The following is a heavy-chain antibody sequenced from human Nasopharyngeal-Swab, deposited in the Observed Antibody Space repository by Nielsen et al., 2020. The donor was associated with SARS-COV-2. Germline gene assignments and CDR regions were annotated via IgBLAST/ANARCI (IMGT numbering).Heavy chain of an antibody. D-gene: IGHD3-16*01. CDR3: ARDGGAAVADWYYDMDV. CDR2: ISGAGVLI. J-gene: IGHJ6*03. V-gene: IGHV3-23*01. Sequence: WIRQPPGKGLEWVSTISGAGVLIFYADPVWGRFTISRDNPKNTLYFQMDRLRLEDTAVYYCARDGGAAVADWYYDMDVWGEGTTVTVSS.